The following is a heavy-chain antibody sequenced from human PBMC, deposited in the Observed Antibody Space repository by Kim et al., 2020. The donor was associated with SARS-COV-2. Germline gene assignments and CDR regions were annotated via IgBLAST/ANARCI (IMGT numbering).Heavy chain of an antibody. CDR2: ISWNSGSI. CDR1: GFTFGDYA. Sequence: GGSLRLSCAASGFTFGDYAMHWVRQAPGKGLEWVSGISWNSGSIGYADSVKGRFTISRDNAKNSLYLQMNSLRAEDTALYYCAKEPGYSSSWYEDYWGQGTLVTVSS. J-gene: IGHJ4*02. V-gene: IGHV3-9*01. D-gene: IGHD6-13*01. CDR3: AKEPGYSSSWYEDY.